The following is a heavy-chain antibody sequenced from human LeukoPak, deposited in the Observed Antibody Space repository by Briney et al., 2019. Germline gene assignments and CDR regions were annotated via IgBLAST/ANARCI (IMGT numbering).Heavy chain of an antibody. CDR2: IYSSGTT. D-gene: IGHD1-26*01. Sequence: SETLSLTCSVSGGSIRSYYWSWIRQPVGKGLESIGRIYSSGTTNYNPSLKSRVSMSVDMSKNQFSLRLNSVTAADTAVYYCARDGYTASYYSLDCWGQGILVTVSS. J-gene: IGHJ4*02. CDR3: ARDGYTASYYSLDC. V-gene: IGHV4-4*07. CDR1: GGSIRSYY.